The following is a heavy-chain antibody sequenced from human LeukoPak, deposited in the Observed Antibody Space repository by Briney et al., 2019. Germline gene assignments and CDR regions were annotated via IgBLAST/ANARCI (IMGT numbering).Heavy chain of an antibody. CDR3: AREKGLGNNWFDP. J-gene: IGHJ5*02. D-gene: IGHD5-12*01. Sequence: SETLSLTCAVSGVSISSYYWSWIRQPPGKGLEWIGYIYYSGSTNYNPSLKSRVTISVDTSKNQFSLKLSSVTAADTAVYYCAREKGLGNNWFDPWGQGTLVTVSS. CDR2: IYYSGST. CDR1: GVSISSYY. V-gene: IGHV4-59*01.